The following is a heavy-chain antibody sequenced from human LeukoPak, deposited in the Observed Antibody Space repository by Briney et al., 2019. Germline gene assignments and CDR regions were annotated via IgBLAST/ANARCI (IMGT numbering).Heavy chain of an antibody. D-gene: IGHD2-2*02. CDR2: IIPIFGIA. V-gene: IGHV1-69*04. J-gene: IGHJ6*02. Sequence: ASVKVSCKASGGTFSSYAISWVRQAPGQGVEWMGRIIPIFGIANYAQKFQGRVTITADKSTSTAYIELSSLRSEDTAVYYCASWGYCSSTSCYRGSGYYYYGMDVWGQGTTVTVSS. CDR3: ASWGYCSSTSCYRGSGYYYYGMDV. CDR1: GGTFSSYA.